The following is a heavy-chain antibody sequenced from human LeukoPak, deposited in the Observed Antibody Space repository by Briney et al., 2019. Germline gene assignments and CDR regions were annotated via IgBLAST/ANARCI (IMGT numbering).Heavy chain of an antibody. CDR1: GYTFTSYD. Sequence: GASVKVSCRASGYTFTSYDINWVRQATGQGLEWMGWMNPNSGNTGYAQKFQGRVTITRNTSISTAYMELSSLRSEDTAVYYCARVLSIATAGTGVGLDYWGQGTLVTVSS. CDR2: MNPNSGNT. CDR3: ARVLSIATAGTGVGLDY. V-gene: IGHV1-8*03. J-gene: IGHJ4*02. D-gene: IGHD6-13*01.